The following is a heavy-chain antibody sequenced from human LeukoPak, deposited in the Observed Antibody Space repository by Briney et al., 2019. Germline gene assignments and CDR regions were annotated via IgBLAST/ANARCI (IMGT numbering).Heavy chain of an antibody. CDR1: GYTFTSYY. Sequence: GASVKVSCKTSGYTFTSYYMHWVRQAPGQGLEWMGIINPSSGSTSYAQKFQGRVTMTRDTSTSTVYMELSSLRSEDTAVYYCARGDHSGYYYYYGMDVWGQGTTVTVSS. CDR3: ARGDHSGYYYYYGMDV. D-gene: IGHD6-19*01. CDR2: INPSSGST. V-gene: IGHV1-46*01. J-gene: IGHJ6*02.